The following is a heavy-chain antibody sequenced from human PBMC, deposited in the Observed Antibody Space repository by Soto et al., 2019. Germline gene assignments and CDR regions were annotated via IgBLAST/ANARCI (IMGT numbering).Heavy chain of an antibody. CDR2: MNPNSGNT. J-gene: IGHJ6*02. V-gene: IGHV1-8*01. CDR1: GYTFTSYD. Sequence: ASVKVSCKASGYTFTSYDINWVRQATGQGLEWMGWMNPNSGNTGYAQKFQGRVTMTRNTSISTAYMELSSLRSEDTAVYYCARDKVGVPVGSFYCYGMDVWGQGTTVTVSS. CDR3: ARDKVGVPVGSFYCYGMDV. D-gene: IGHD2-2*01.